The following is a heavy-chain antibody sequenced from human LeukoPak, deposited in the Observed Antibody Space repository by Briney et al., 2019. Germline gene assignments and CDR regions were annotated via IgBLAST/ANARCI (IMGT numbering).Heavy chain of an antibody. V-gene: IGHV4-59*12. CDR1: GDSFSGYY. J-gene: IGHJ4*02. CDR3: ARGHSYSAGSSVGYAY. CDR2: ISFTGST. D-gene: IGHD1-26*01. Sequence: SETLSLTCTVSGDSFSGYYWTWIRQTPGKGLEWLGYISFTGSTHYNPSLQRRITFSIDISKNHFSLKLNSVTAIDSAVYYCARGHSYSAGSSVGYAYWGQGTLVTVSS.